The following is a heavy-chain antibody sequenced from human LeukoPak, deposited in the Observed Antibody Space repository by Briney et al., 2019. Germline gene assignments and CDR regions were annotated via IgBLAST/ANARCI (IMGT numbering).Heavy chain of an antibody. CDR2: ISYDGTNK. J-gene: IGHJ6*02. D-gene: IGHD2/OR15-2a*01. CDR3: AKESTTYYYYGMHV. CDR1: GFTFSNYA. Sequence: GGSLSLSCAASGFTFSNYAMHWVRQAPGKGLEWVAVISYDGTNKYYPDSVKGRFTISRDNSYNTLYLQVDSLTAEDTAVYYCAKESTTYYYYGMHVWGQGTTVPVSS. V-gene: IGHV3-30*18.